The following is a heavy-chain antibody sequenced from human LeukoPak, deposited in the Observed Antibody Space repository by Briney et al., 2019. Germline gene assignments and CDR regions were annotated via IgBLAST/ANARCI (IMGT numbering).Heavy chain of an antibody. CDR1: VFTFSSYA. V-gene: IGHV3-23*01. CDR3: AKLGGGDCYFHFDI. Sequence: GGSLRLSCAASVFTFSSYAMSWVRQAPGKGLEGVSAISGSGGSTYYADSVKGRFTISRDNSKNTLYLQMNSLRAEDTAVYYCAKLGGGDCYFHFDIWGQGTMVTVSS. CDR2: ISGSGGST. J-gene: IGHJ3*02. D-gene: IGHD2-21*01.